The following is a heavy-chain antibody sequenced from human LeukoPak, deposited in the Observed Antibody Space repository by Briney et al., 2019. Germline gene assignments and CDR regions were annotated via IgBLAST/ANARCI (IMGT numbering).Heavy chain of an antibody. Sequence: GASLRLSCAASGFSFGEYAMHWVRQAPGKGLEWLSIISYNGAFIDYADSVKGRFTVSRDNAENSLFLHMNSLRPEDTAFYYCAKVRGTLSSHFFFDYWGQGIRVTVSS. J-gene: IGHJ4*02. CDR2: ISYNGAFI. CDR3: AKVRGTLSSHFFFDY. V-gene: IGHV3-9*01. CDR1: GFSFGEYA. D-gene: IGHD1-1*01.